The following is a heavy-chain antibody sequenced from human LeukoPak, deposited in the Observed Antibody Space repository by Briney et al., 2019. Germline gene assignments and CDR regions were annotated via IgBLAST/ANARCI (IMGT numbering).Heavy chain of an antibody. J-gene: IGHJ4*02. V-gene: IGHV3-9*01. D-gene: IGHD1-26*01. CDR2: ISWSSGSI. CDR1: GFTFDDYA. Sequence: GGSLRLSCAASGFTFDDYAMHWVRQAPGKGLQWVSGISWSSGSINYADSVKGRFTTSRDNAKNSLYLQMNSLRAEDTALYFCTKDSGSFHFDYWGQGTLVTVSS. CDR3: TKDSGSFHFDY.